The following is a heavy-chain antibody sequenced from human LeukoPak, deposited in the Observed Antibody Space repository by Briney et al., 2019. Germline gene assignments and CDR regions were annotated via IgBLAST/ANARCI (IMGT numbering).Heavy chain of an antibody. CDR3: AKCNSLSGPSCES. D-gene: IGHD4-23*01. CDR1: GFTFINYA. V-gene: IGHV3-23*01. Sequence: GGSLRLSCAASGFTFINYAMSWVRQAPGKGLEWVSGITGSGGTTYYADSVKGRFTISRDNSKSTLYLQMNSLRAEDTAVYYCAKCNSLSGPSCESWGQGTLVTVSS. J-gene: IGHJ5*02. CDR2: ITGSGGTT.